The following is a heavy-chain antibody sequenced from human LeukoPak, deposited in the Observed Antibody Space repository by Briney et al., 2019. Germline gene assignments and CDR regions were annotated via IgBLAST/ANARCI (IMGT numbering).Heavy chain of an antibody. CDR1: GGSVNSGSYY. J-gene: IGHJ2*01. CDR3: ARVPKYFDL. V-gene: IGHV4-39*06. Sequence: PSETLSLTCTVSGGSVNSGSYYWTWIRQPPGKGLEWIGQINHSRSTHYNPSLKSRVTISVDTSKNQFPLKLSSVTAADTAVYYCARVPKYFDLWGRGTLVTVSS. CDR2: INHSRST.